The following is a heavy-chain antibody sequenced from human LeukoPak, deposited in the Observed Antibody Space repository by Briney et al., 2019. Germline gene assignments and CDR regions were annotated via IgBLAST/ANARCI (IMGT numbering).Heavy chain of an antibody. J-gene: IGHJ3*02. D-gene: IGHD3-22*01. CDR3: ARQNYYDSSGYNYDAFDI. Sequence: AETLSLTCAVYGGSFSGYYWSWIRQPPGKGLEWIGEINHSGSTNYNPSLKSRVTISVDTSKNQFSLKLSSVAAADTAVFYCARQNYYDSSGYNYDAFDIWGQGAMGTGSS. CDR2: INHSGST. CDR1: GGSFSGYY. V-gene: IGHV4-34*01.